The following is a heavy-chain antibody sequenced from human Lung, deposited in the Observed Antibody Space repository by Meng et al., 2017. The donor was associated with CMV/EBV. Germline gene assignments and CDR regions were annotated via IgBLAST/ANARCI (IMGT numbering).Heavy chain of an antibody. CDR1: GFTVSSNY. CDR2: IYGAGTT. D-gene: IGHD5-18*01. Sequence: GESLKISCAASGFTVSSNYMSWVRQAPGKGLEWVSIIYGAGTTKYADSVKGRFTFSRDNSKNTLYLQMNSLRAEDTAVYYCARVGRVTMYFFDYWGQGTRVTGSS. CDR3: ARVGRVTMYFFDY. V-gene: IGHV3-66*02. J-gene: IGHJ4*02.